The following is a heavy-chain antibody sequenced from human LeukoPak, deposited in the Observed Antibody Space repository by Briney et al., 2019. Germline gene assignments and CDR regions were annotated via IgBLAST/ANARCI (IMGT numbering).Heavy chain of an antibody. J-gene: IGHJ4*02. CDR1: GGTFSSYA. CDR3: ASGPSGYCTNGVCYYFDY. CDR2: IIPIFGTA. V-gene: IGHV1-69*13. Sequence: ASVKVSCKASGGTFSSYAISWVRQAPAQGLEWMGGIIPIFGTANYAQKFQGRGTITADEPTSTAYMELSSLRSEDTAVYYCASGPSGYCTNGVCYYFDYWGQGTLVTVSS. D-gene: IGHD2-8*01.